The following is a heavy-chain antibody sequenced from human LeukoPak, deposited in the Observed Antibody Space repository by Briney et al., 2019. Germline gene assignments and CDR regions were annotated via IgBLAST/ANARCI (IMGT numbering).Heavy chain of an antibody. J-gene: IGHJ4*02. CDR2: TYYRSKWYN. CDR1: GDSVSSNSGN. Sequence: SQTLSLTCAISGDSVSSNSGNWNWIRQSPSRGLEWLGRTYYRSKWYNDYAVSVKSRITINADTSKNQFSLQLNSVTPEDTAVYCCARGYSAVTYWGQGTLVTVSS. V-gene: IGHV6-1*01. D-gene: IGHD6-19*01. CDR3: ARGYSAVTY.